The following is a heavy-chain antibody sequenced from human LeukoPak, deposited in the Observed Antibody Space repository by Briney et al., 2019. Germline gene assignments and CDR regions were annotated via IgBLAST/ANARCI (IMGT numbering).Heavy chain of an antibody. J-gene: IGHJ4*02. V-gene: IGHV4-38-2*01. CDR1: GYSISSGYY. Sequence: TSETLSLTCAVSGYSISSGYYWGWIRQPPGKGLEWIGSIYHSGSTYYNPSLKSRVTISLDTSKNQFSLNLSSVTAADTAVYYCARYDGNFDYWGQGTLVTVSS. D-gene: IGHD2-8*01. CDR3: ARYDGNFDY. CDR2: IYHSGST.